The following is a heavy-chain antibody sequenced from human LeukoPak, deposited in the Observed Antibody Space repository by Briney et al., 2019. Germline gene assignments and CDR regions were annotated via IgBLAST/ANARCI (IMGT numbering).Heavy chain of an antibody. Sequence: SEIPSLTCAVYGGSFSGYYWSWIRQPPGKGLEWIGTIYYSGTTYYNSSLKSRVTISADTSKKHFSLRLSSVTAADTAVYYCARLWSGDYYFAYWGQGTLVTVSS. J-gene: IGHJ4*02. CDR3: ARLWSGDYYFAY. V-gene: IGHV4-34*01. CDR1: GGSFSGYY. CDR2: IYYSGTT. D-gene: IGHD3-3*01.